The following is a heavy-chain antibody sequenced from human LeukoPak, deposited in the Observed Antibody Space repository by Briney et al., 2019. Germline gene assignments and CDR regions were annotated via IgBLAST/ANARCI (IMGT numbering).Heavy chain of an antibody. Sequence: GGSLRLSCAASGFAFDDYAMHWVRQAPGKGLEWVPGISWNSGSIGYADSVKGRFTISRDNAKNSLYLQMNSLRAEDTALYYCAKDIGVGATRGGAFDIWGQGTMVTVSS. CDR3: AKDIGVGATRGGAFDI. CDR1: GFAFDDYA. CDR2: ISWNSGSI. D-gene: IGHD1-26*01. J-gene: IGHJ3*02. V-gene: IGHV3-9*01.